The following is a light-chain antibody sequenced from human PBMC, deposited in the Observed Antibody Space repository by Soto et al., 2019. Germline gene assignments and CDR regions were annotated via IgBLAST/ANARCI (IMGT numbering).Light chain of an antibody. J-gene: IGKJ1*01. CDR1: QGIRND. CDR2: AAS. CDR3: LQDYNYPRT. Sequence: AIQMTQSPSSLSASVGDRVTITCRASQGIRNDLGWYQQKPEKAPKLLIYAASSLQSGVPSRFSGSGSGTDFTLTISSLQPQDFATYYCLQDYNYPRTFGQGTKVEIK. V-gene: IGKV1-6*01.